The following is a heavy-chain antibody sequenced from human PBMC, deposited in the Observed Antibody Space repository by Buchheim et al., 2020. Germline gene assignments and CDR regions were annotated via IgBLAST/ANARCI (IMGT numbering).Heavy chain of an antibody. Sequence: EVQLVESGGGLVQPGGSLRLSCAASGFTFSNYAMSWVRQAPGKGLGWVSAISASGSNTYYADSVKGRFTISRDKPMNTLYLQMNSLRAEDTAIYYCAKDHNYGGDSDYIDYWGQG. V-gene: IGHV3-23*04. J-gene: IGHJ4*02. D-gene: IGHD4-23*01. CDR3: AKDHNYGGDSDYIDY. CDR1: GFTFSNYA. CDR2: ISASGSNT.